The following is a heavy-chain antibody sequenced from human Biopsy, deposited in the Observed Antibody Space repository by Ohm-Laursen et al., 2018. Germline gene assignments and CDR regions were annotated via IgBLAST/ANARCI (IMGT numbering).Heavy chain of an antibody. D-gene: IGHD2-15*01. Sequence: SETLSLTWTVSGGSISSFYWTWIRQPPGKGPEWIGDISDSGSTNYKPSLKSRAIISVDTSKNQFSLNLSSVTAADTAVYYCARRGSGGRSFDHWGQGTLVTVSS. CDR3: ARRGSGGRSFDH. J-gene: IGHJ4*02. CDR1: GGSISSFY. CDR2: ISDSGST. V-gene: IGHV4-59*08.